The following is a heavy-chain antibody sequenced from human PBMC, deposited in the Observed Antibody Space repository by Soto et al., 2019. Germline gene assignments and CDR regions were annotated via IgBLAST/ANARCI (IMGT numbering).Heavy chain of an antibody. CDR3: AKDGSYYFDY. V-gene: IGHV3-30*18. CDR1: GFTFSSYG. CDR2: ISYDGSNK. J-gene: IGHJ4*02. D-gene: IGHD1-26*01. Sequence: QVQLVESGGGVVQPGRSLRLSCAASGFTFSSYGMHWVRQAPGKGLEWVAVISYDGSNKYYADSVKGRFTISRDNSKNTLYLQKNSLRAEDTAVYYCAKDGSYYFDYWGQGTLVTVSS.